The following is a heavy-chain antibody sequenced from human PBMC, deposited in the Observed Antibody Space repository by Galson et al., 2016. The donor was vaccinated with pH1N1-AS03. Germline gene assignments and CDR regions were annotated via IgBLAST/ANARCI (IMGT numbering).Heavy chain of an antibody. CDR1: GYSFTNYW. CDR2: FDPSDSHT. J-gene: IGHJ4*02. D-gene: IGHD5-12*01. Sequence: QSGAEVTKPGESPRISCKGSGYSFTNYWINWVRQMPGKGLEWMGRFDPSDSHTSYSQSFQGHVTFSPDKSINTAYLQWSSLKSSDTSIYYCARGYSGFGFVYWGQGTLVTVSS. CDR3: ARGYSGFGFVY. V-gene: IGHV5-10-1*01.